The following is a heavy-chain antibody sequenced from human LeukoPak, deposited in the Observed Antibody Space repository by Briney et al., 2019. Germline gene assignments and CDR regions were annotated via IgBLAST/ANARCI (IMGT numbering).Heavy chain of an antibody. Sequence: WASVKVSCKASGYTFTSYGINWVRQATGQGLEWMGWMNPNSGNTGYAQKFQGRVTITRNTSITTAYMELSSLRSEDTAVYYCARAIIADRRGSWFDPWGQGTLVTVSS. CDR3: ARAIIADRRGSWFDP. J-gene: IGHJ5*02. CDR2: MNPNSGNT. CDR1: GYTFTSYG. V-gene: IGHV1-8*03. D-gene: IGHD6-6*01.